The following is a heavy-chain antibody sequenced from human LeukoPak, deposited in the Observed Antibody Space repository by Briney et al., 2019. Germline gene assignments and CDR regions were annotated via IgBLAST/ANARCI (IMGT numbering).Heavy chain of an antibody. J-gene: IGHJ4*02. Sequence: SQTLSLTCTVSGGSISSVGYYWSWIRQHPGKGLEWVGFIYYSGITDYNPSLKSRLTISVDTSKNQFFLKLSSVTAADTAAYYCARDGAGFDGSGSCFDYWGQGTLVTVSS. CDR2: IYYSGIT. D-gene: IGHD3-10*01. CDR3: ARDGAGFDGSGSCFDY. CDR1: GGSISSVGYY. V-gene: IGHV4-31*03.